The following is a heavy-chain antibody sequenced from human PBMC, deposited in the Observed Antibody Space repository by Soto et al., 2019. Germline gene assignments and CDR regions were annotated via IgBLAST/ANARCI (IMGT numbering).Heavy chain of an antibody. J-gene: IGHJ6*02. V-gene: IGHV3-7*03. CDR2: IKQDGSEK. CDR1: GFTFSRYW. Sequence: GGSLILSCAASGFTFSRYWMSWVRQAPGKGTEWVANIKQDGSEKYYVDSVKGRFTISSDNAKNSLYLQMNSLRGEDTAVYYCARDCASSSGDNSYYYYGMEVWGQGTTVTVSS. CDR3: ARDCASSSGDNSYYYYGMEV. D-gene: IGHD6-6*01.